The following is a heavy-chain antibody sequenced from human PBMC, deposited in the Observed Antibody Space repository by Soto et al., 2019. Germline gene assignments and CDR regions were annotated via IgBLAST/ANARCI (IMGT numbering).Heavy chain of an antibody. J-gene: IGHJ5*02. D-gene: IGHD3-9*01. CDR1: GGSISSSNW. CDR3: ARGDYDILTGYPRIWFDP. Sequence: QVQLQESGPGLVKPSGTLSLTCAVSGGSISSSNWWSWVRQPPGKGLEWIGEIYHSGSTNYNPSLKSRVTISVDKSKNQFSLTLSSVTAAYTTMYYCARGDYDILTGYPRIWFDPCGQGTLVTVSS. V-gene: IGHV4-4*02. CDR2: IYHSGST.